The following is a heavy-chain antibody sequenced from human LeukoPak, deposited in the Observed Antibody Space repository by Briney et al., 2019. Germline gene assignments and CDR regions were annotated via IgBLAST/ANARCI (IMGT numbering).Heavy chain of an antibody. J-gene: IGHJ6*02. CDR3: AKSKESYYYGMDV. CDR2: ISGSGDSI. CDR1: GFTFSSYA. Sequence: PGGSLRLSCAASGFTFSSYAMSWARQAPGKGLEWVSAISGSGDSIYYADSVKGRFTISRDNSKNTLCLQMNSLRAEDTAVYYCAKSKESYYYGMDVWGQGTTVTVSS. V-gene: IGHV3-23*01.